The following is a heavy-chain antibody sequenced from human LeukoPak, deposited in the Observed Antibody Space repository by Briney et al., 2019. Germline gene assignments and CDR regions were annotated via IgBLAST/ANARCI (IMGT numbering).Heavy chain of an antibody. CDR2: ISGDGGST. CDR3: AKDIYSSGWYGY. J-gene: IGHJ4*02. V-gene: IGHV3-43*02. D-gene: IGHD6-19*01. CDR1: GGSLSSYY. Sequence: PSETLSLTCTVSGGSLSSYYWTWIRQPPGKGLEWVSLISGDGGSTYYADSVKGRFTISRDNSKNSLYLQMNSLRTEDTALYYCAKDIYSSGWYGYWGQGTLVTVSS.